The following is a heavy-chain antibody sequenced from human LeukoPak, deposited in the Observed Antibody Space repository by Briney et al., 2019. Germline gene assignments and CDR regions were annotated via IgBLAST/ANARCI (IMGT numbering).Heavy chain of an antibody. J-gene: IGHJ3*02. Sequence: SETLSLTCTVSGGSISSYYWSWIRQPAGKGLEWIGCIYTSGSTNYNPSLKSRVTMSVDTSKNQFSLKLRSVTAADTAVYYCAREAREGHVFDIWGQGTMVTVSS. D-gene: IGHD5-24*01. CDR1: GGSISSYY. CDR2: IYTSGST. CDR3: AREAREGHVFDI. V-gene: IGHV4-4*07.